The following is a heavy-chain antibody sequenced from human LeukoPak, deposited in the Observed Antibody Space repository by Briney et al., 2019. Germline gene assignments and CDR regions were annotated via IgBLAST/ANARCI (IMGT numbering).Heavy chain of an antibody. V-gene: IGHV3-74*01. CDR1: GFTFSNYW. CDR3: VRDRAVSPFPPDAFDM. CDR2: INSDGRST. J-gene: IGHJ3*02. D-gene: IGHD4-17*01. Sequence: GGSLRLSCAASGFTFSNYWTHWVRQAPGKGLVWVSRINSDGRSTKYADSVKGRFTISRDNAKNMLYLQMNSLSAEDTAVYYCVRDRAVSPFPPDAFDMWGQGTMVTVSS.